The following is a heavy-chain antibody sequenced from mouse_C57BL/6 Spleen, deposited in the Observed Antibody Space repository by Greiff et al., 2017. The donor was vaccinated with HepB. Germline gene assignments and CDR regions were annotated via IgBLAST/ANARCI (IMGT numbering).Heavy chain of an antibody. V-gene: IGHV14-2*01. CDR2: IDPEDGET. D-gene: IGHD4-1*01. Sequence: EVNVVESGAELVKPGASVKLSCTASGFNIKDYYMHWVKQRTEQGLEWIGRIDPEDGETKYAPKFQGKATITADTSSNTAYLQLSSLTSEDTAVYYCARETGTGPAWFAYWGQGTLVTVSA. CDR3: ARETGTGPAWFAY. CDR1: GFNIKDYY. J-gene: IGHJ3*01.